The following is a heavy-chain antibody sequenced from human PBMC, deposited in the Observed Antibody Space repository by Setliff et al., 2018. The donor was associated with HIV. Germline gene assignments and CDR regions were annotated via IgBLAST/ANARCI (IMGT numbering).Heavy chain of an antibody. CDR2: IASDVSKT. D-gene: IGHD2-15*01. CDR1: GFTFSHHG. J-gene: IGHJ4*02. CDR3: TRDPTPKEVWFFSGYYSDY. Sequence: LSLTCAASGFTFSHHGMHWVRQAPGKGLEWVAFIASDVSKTHIADSVKGRFTISRDNSKNTLYLQMSSLSADDTAVYYCTRDPTPKEVWFFSGYYSDYWGQGTLVTVSS. V-gene: IGHV3-30*02.